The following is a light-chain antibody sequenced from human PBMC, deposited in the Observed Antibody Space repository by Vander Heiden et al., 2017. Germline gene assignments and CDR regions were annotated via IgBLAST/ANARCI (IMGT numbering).Light chain of an antibody. CDR1: SSDVGGHNY. J-gene: IGLJ2*01. CDR3: GSYAGRNFV. Sequence: QSALTQPLSVSGSPGQSVTISCTGTSSDVGGHNYVSWYQHHPGKAPNLIIYDVIKRPSGVPDRFSASKSGNTASLTISGLQPEDEADYYCGSYAGRNFVFGGGTKLTVL. V-gene: IGLV2-11*01. CDR2: DVI.